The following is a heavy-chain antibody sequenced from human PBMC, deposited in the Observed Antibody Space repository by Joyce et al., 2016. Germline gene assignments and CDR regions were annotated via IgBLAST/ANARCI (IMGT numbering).Heavy chain of an antibody. V-gene: IGHV1-2*06. D-gene: IGHD4-17*01. CDR2: INPDSGDT. CDR3: ARSHHFGDYWYFDL. Sequence: QVQLVQSGAEVKKPGASVKVSCRASGFPFTAYFIHWVRQAPGQRVDGMGRINPDSGDTIYAQEFLGRVTMTRDTSISTASMELRRLKSDDTAVYYCARSHHFGDYWYFDLWGRGSLVTVSS. J-gene: IGHJ2*01. CDR1: GFPFTAYF.